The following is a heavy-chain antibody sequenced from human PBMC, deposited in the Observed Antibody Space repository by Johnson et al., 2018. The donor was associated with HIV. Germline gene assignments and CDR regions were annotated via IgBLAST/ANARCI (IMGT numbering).Heavy chain of an antibody. V-gene: IGHV3-7*05. CDR1: GFTFSSYL. Sequence: MLLVESGGGLVQPGGSLRLSCAASGFTFSSYLMSWVRQAPGTGLEWVAHIKKDGSEQSYVDSVRGRFTISRDNTKNSLYLHMSSLRADATAVYYCARGFDWHWPTSAFHVWGQGTMVSVSS. J-gene: IGHJ3*01. D-gene: IGHD3-9*01. CDR2: IKKDGSEQ. CDR3: ARGFDWHWPTSAFHV.